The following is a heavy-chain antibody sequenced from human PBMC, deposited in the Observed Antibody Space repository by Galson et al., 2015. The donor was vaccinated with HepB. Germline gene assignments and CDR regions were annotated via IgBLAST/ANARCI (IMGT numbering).Heavy chain of an antibody. CDR2: IYYSGFT. CDR1: GGSISNTLYY. CDR3: ARVITARQYYYYFYMDV. V-gene: IGHV4-39*07. D-gene: IGHD1-20*01. J-gene: IGHJ6*03. Sequence: ETLSLTCTASGGSISNTLYYWGWIRQPPGKGLEWIGNIYYSGFTYYNPSLKSRVSILVDTSKNQFSLKLTSVTAADTAVYYCARVITARQYYYYFYMDVWGKGTTVTVSS.